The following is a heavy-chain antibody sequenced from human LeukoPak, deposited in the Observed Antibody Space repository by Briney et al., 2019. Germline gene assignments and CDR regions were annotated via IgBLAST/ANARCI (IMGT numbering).Heavy chain of an antibody. J-gene: IGHJ4*02. V-gene: IGHV3-74*01. D-gene: IGHD3-16*01. CDR3: ARGGHSSFDY. Sequence: PGGSLRLSCAASGFTFSNFWLHWVREVPGKGLEWASRITSDGSNINYADSVQGRFTISRDNAKNSLYLQMNSLRAEDTAVYYCARGGHSSFDYWGQGALVTVSS. CDR2: ITSDGSNI. CDR1: GFTFSNFW.